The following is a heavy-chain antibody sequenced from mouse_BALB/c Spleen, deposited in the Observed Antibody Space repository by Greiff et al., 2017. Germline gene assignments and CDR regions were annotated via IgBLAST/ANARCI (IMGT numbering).Heavy chain of an antibody. CDR2: ISNGGGST. CDR1: GFTFSSYT. Sequence: EVKLMESGGGLVQPGGSLKLSCAASGFTFSSYTMSWVRQTPEKRLEWVAYISNGGGSTYYPDTVKGRFTISRDNAKNTLYLQMSSLKSEDTAMYYCARHGIITTALYAMDYWGQGTSVTVSS. D-gene: IGHD1-2*01. V-gene: IGHV5-12-2*01. CDR3: ARHGIITTALYAMDY. J-gene: IGHJ4*01.